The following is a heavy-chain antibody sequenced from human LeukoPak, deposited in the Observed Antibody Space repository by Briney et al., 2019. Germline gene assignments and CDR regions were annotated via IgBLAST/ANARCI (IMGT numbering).Heavy chain of an antibody. CDR1: GFSFSTYA. V-gene: IGHV3-23*01. CDR2: ISAGGAT. D-gene: IGHD1-26*01. Sequence: GGSLRLSCAASGFSFSTYAMTWVRQTPGRGLKWVSAISAGGATYYADSVKGRFTISRDNSKSILYLQMNSLRAEDTAVYYCAKIPTGRREEWFDPWGQGTLVTVSS. J-gene: IGHJ5*02. CDR3: AKIPTGRREEWFDP.